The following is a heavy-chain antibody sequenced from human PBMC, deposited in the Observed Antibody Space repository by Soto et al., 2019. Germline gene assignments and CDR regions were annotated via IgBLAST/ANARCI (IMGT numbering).Heavy chain of an antibody. CDR3: ALAVQLLGGNFAFDI. Sequence: PGGSLRLSCAASGFTFSSYGMHWVRQAPGKGLEWVAVIWYDGSNKYYADSVKGRFTISRDNSKNTLYLQMNSLRAEDTAVYYCALAVQLLGGNFAFDIWGQGTMVTVSS. CDR1: GFTFSSYG. V-gene: IGHV3-33*01. CDR2: IWYDGSNK. J-gene: IGHJ3*02. D-gene: IGHD2-2*01.